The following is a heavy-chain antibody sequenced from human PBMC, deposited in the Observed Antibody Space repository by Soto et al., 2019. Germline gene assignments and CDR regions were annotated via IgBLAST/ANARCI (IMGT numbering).Heavy chain of an antibody. CDR2: IYYSGST. D-gene: IGHD5-12*01. V-gene: IGHV4-31*03. CDR3: ARDRALRGYSGYDAFRRGGYNWFDP. Sequence: TSETLSLTCTVSGGSISSGGYYWSWIRQHPGKGLEWIGYIYYSGSTYYNPSLKSRVTISVDTSKNQFSLKLSSVTAADTAVYYCARDRALRGYSGYDAFRRGGYNWFDPWGQGTLVTVSS. J-gene: IGHJ5*02. CDR1: GGSISSGGYY.